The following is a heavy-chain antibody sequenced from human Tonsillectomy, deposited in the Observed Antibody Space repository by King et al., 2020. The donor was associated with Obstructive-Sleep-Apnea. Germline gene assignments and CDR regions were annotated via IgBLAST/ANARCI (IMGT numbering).Heavy chain of an antibody. J-gene: IGHJ5*02. D-gene: IGHD5-12*01. Sequence: VQLQQSGPSLVKPSQTLSLTCAISGDSVSSNSAAWNWIRQSPSRGLEWLGRTYYRSKWNNESAISVKSRITINPDTSKNHLSLQLTSVTPEDTAVYYCARQNIVAPGAWFDPWGQGTLATVSS. CDR2: TYYRSKWNN. CDR1: GDSVSSNSAA. CDR3: ARQNIVAPGAWFDP. V-gene: IGHV6-1*01.